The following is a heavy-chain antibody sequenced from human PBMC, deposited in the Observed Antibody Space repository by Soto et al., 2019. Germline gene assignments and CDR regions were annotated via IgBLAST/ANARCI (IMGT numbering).Heavy chain of an antibody. V-gene: IGHV3-66*02. CDR3: ARADSGSFSDWDTPYDISGYYNRTEYYFDY. Sequence: GGSLRLSCAASGFTVSGNYMNWVRQAPGKGLEWVSVIYSGGRTDYADSVKGRFYISRDNSKNTLYLQMNSLRAEDTAVYYCARADSGSFSDWDTPYDISGYYNRTEYYFDYWGQGTLVTVSS. J-gene: IGHJ4*02. D-gene: IGHD3-22*01. CDR1: GFTVSGNY. CDR2: IYSGGRT.